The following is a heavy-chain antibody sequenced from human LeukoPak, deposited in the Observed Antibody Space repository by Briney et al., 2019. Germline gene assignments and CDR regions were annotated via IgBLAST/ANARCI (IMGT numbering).Heavy chain of an antibody. D-gene: IGHD5-12*01. CDR1: GYTFTSYG. Sequence: ASVKVSCKASGYTFTSYGNSWVRQAPGQRLEWMGWISAYNGNTNYAQKLQGRVTMTTDTSTSTAYMELRSLRSDDTAVYYCARVDRYSGSTDAFDIWGQGTMVTVSS. CDR3: ARVDRYSGSTDAFDI. V-gene: IGHV1-18*01. CDR2: ISAYNGNT. J-gene: IGHJ3*02.